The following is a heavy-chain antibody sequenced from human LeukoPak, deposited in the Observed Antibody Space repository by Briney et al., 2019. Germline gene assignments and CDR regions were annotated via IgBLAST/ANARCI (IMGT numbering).Heavy chain of an antibody. Sequence: GRSLRLSCAASGFTFSNYGMHWVRQAPGRGLEWVALIWYDGSNKYYADSVKGRFTISRDNSNNALYLQMNSLRAEDTAVYYCGRIPLGGQTVDYWGQGTLGTVSS. CDR3: GRIPLGGQTVDY. CDR1: GFTFSNYG. CDR2: IWYDGSNK. D-gene: IGHD3-16*01. V-gene: IGHV3-33*01. J-gene: IGHJ4*02.